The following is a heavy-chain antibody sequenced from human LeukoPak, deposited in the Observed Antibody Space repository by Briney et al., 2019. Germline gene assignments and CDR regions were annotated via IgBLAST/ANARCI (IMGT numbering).Heavy chain of an antibody. CDR2: ISGYNGNT. J-gene: IGHJ4*02. CDR3: ARVYLGIYYDGSPPPFDY. CDR1: GYTFTSYA. V-gene: IGHV1-18*01. D-gene: IGHD3-22*01. Sequence: GASVKVSCKASGYTFTSYAVIWVRQVPGQGLEWMGWISGYNGNTKSSQSLQDRVIMTTDTSTRTAYMELRSLRPDDTAVYYCARVYLGIYYDGSPPPFDYWGQGTLVTVSS.